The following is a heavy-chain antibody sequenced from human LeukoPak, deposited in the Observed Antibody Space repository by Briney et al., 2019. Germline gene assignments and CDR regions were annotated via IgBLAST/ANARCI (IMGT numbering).Heavy chain of an antibody. CDR1: GFTFSSYS. D-gene: IGHD6-6*01. CDR2: ISSSSSYI. Sequence: PGGSLRLSCAASGFTFSSYSMNWVRQAPGKGLEWVSSISSSSSYIYYADSVKGRLTISRDNAKNSLYLQMNSLRAEDTAVYYCAKSGYSSSSAVYYWGQGTLVTVSS. J-gene: IGHJ4*02. V-gene: IGHV3-21*04. CDR3: AKSGYSSSSAVYY.